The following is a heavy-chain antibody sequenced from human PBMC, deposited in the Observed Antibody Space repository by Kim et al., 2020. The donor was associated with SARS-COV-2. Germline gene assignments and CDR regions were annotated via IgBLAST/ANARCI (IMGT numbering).Heavy chain of an antibody. Sequence: GGSLRLSCAPSGFTFSSFGMSWVRQAPAKGLEWVSAIRNSGDNTYHADSVKGRFTTSRDNSKNTLYLQMNSLRAEDTATYYCARRGREYYMDVWGKGTTVTVSS. V-gene: IGHV3-23*01. CDR1: GFTFSSFG. CDR3: ARRGREYYMDV. D-gene: IGHD3-16*01. CDR2: IRNSGDNT. J-gene: IGHJ6*03.